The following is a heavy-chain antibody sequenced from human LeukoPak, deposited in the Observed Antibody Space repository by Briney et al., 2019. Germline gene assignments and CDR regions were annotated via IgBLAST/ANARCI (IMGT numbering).Heavy chain of an antibody. Sequence: ASVKVSCKASGGTFSSYAISWVRQAPGQGLEWMGGIIPIFGTANYAQKFQGRVTITADESTSTVYMELSSLRSEDTAVYYCARADCSSTSCYTGSLYYYGMDVWGQGTTVTVSS. D-gene: IGHD2-2*02. J-gene: IGHJ6*02. CDR1: GGTFSSYA. CDR3: ARADCSSTSCYTGSLYYYGMDV. CDR2: IIPIFGTA. V-gene: IGHV1-69*13.